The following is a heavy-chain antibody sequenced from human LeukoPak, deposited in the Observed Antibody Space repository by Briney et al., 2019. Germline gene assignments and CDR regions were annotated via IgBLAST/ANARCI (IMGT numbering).Heavy chain of an antibody. V-gene: IGHV1-24*01. J-gene: IGHJ4*02. Sequence: ASVKVSCKVSGYTLTELSMHWVRQAPGKGLEWMGGFDPEDGETIYAQKFQGRVTMTEDTSTDTAYMELRSLRSDDTAVYYCARWAGSGSYYGYWGQGTLVTVSS. CDR1: GYTLTELS. CDR2: FDPEDGET. D-gene: IGHD1-26*01. CDR3: ARWAGSGSYYGY.